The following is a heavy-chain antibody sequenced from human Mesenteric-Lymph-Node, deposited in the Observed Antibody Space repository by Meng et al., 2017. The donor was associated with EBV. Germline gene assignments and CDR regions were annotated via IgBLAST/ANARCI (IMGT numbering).Heavy chain of an antibody. Sequence: QVERVGSGGGLGQPGRSLSLSCPASGFTLTSYAMHWVRQAPGKGLEWVAVISYDGSNTYYADSVKGRFTISRDNTENALYLQMNSLKAEDTAVYYCAKARVKVPVSMWWTSFDYWGQGTLVTVSS. D-gene: IGHD2/OR15-2a*01. CDR3: AKARVKVPVSMWWTSFDY. CDR1: GFTLTSYA. V-gene: IGHV3-30*18. CDR2: ISYDGSNT. J-gene: IGHJ4*02.